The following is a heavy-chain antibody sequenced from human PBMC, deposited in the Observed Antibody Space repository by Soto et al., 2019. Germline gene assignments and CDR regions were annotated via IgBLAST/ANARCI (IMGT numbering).Heavy chain of an antibody. CDR3: ARDNGYSYGYFDY. V-gene: IGHV4-61*01. CDR2: LYNSGST. D-gene: IGHD5-18*01. CDR1: GGSVNSGSYY. Sequence: SDTLSLTCTVSGGSVNSGSYYWTWIRQPPGKGLEWIGCLYNSGSTNYNPALKSRATISVDTSKNQFSLRLSSVTAADTAVYYCARDNGYSYGYFDYWGQGTLVTVS. J-gene: IGHJ4*02.